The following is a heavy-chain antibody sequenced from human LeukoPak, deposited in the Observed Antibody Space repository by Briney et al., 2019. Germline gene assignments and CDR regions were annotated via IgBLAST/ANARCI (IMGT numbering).Heavy chain of an antibody. J-gene: IGHJ1*01. Sequence: SVKVSCKASGGTFSSYAISWVRQAPGQGLEWMGGMIPIFGTANCAQKFQGRVTITADESTSTAYMELSSLRSEDTAVYYCARGNVLTGYHKYFQHWGQGTLVTVSS. D-gene: IGHD3-9*01. CDR1: GGTFSSYA. CDR3: ARGNVLTGYHKYFQH. V-gene: IGHV1-69*01. CDR2: MIPIFGTA.